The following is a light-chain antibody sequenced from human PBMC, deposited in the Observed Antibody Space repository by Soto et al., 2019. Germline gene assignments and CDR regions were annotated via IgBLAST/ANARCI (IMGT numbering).Light chain of an antibody. CDR3: SSYTSSTTVV. V-gene: IGLV2-14*01. CDR1: SSDIGGYNY. Sequence: QSALTQPASVSGSPGQSITISCIGTSSDIGGYNYVSWYQQHPGKAPKLIIYDVINRPSGVSDRFSASKSGNAASLTISGLQAEDGADYYCSSYTSSTTVVFGTGTKVTVL. J-gene: IGLJ1*01. CDR2: DVI.